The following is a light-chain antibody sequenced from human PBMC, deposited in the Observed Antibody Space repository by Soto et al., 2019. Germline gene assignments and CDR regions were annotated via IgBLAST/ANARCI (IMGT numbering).Light chain of an antibody. CDR3: QNYNTTPRT. V-gene: IGKV1-27*01. CDR2: AGS. CDR1: QGIGNY. Sequence: DIQMTQSPSSLSASVGDRVTITCRATQGIGNYLALYQQKPGKVPELLIYAGSTLQSGVPSPFSGSGSGTAFTLTISSPQPEDVATYYCQNYNTTPRTFGHRSKVDIK. J-gene: IGKJ1*01.